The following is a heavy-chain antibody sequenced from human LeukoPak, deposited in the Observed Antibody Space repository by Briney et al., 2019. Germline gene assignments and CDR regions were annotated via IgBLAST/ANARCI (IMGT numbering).Heavy chain of an antibody. CDR1: GFTFSSYW. J-gene: IGHJ4*02. CDR2: INSDGSST. CDR3: ARASLYYYDSSGYFYY. Sequence: GGSLRLSCAASGFTFSSYWMHWVRQAPGQGLVWVSRINSDGSSTSYADSVKGRFTISRDNAKNTLYLQMNSLRAEDTAVYYCARASLYYYDSSGYFYYWGQGTLVTVSS. D-gene: IGHD3-22*01. V-gene: IGHV3-74*01.